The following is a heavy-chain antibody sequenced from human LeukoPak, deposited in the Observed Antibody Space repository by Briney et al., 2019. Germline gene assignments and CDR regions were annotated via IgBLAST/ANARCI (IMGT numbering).Heavy chain of an antibody. CDR2: INWNGGST. CDR1: GFTFDDYG. Sequence: PGGSLRLSCAASGFTFDDYGMSWVRQAPGKGLEWVSGINWNGGSTGYADSVKGRFTISRDNAKNSLYLQMNSLRAEDTAVYYCARDRSGRSGGSCYSAYYYYMDVWGKGTTVTVSS. V-gene: IGHV3-20*04. CDR3: ARDRSGRSGGSCYSAYYYYMDV. D-gene: IGHD2-15*01. J-gene: IGHJ6*03.